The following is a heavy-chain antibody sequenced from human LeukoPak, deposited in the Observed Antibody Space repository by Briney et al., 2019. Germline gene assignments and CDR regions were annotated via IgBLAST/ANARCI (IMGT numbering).Heavy chain of an antibody. D-gene: IGHD1-1*01. Sequence: SETLSLTCVVSGGSINSGDYYWSWIRQHPGKGLEWIGYIYYTGTTDYNPSLKSRVTISIDTSNNQFALRLRSVTAADTAVYYSARVQLDLLLLGWIDPWGQGTLVTVSS. CDR3: ARVQLDLLLLGWIDP. CDR1: GGSINSGDYY. CDR2: IYYTGTT. V-gene: IGHV4-31*02. J-gene: IGHJ5*02.